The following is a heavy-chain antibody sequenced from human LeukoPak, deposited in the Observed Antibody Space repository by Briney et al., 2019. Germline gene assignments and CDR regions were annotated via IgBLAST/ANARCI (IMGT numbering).Heavy chain of an antibody. V-gene: IGHV1-2*02. D-gene: IGHD4-17*01. CDR2: INPNSGGT. CDR3: ARAEDYGDSPLGY. J-gene: IGHJ4*02. CDR1: GYTFTGYY. Sequence: ASVKVSCKASGYTFTGYYMHWVRQAPGQGLEWMGWINPNSGGTNYAQKFQGRVTMTRDTSTSTVYMELSSLRSEDTAVYYCARAEDYGDSPLGYWGQGTLVTVSS.